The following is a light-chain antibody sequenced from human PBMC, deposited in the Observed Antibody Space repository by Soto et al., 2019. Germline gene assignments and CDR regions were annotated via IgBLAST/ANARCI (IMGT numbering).Light chain of an antibody. Sequence: QSVLTQPASVSGSPGQSITISCTGTSSDVGSYNLVSWYQQHPGKAPKLMIYEVNKGPSGVSNRFSGSKSGNTASLTISGLQAEDEADYYCCSYAGSSYVVFGGGTKLTVL. CDR3: CSYAGSSYVV. V-gene: IGLV2-23*02. J-gene: IGLJ2*01. CDR1: SSDVGSYNL. CDR2: EVN.